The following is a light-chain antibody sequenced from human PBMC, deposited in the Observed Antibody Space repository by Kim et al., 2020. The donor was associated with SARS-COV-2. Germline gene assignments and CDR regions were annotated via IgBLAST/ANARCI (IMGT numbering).Light chain of an antibody. CDR3: QAWDSSTEDYV. CDR2: HDS. CDR1: NIGGKS. Sequence: SYELTQPPSVSVAPGKTASITCGGNNIGGKSVYWYQQKPGQAPVLVIYHDSERPSGIPERFSGSNSGNTATLTISRAEAGDEADYYCQAWDSSTEDYVVG. V-gene: IGLV3-21*01. J-gene: IGLJ1*01.